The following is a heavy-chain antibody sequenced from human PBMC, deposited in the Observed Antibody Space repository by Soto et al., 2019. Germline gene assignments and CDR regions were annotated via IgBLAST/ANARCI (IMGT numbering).Heavy chain of an antibody. D-gene: IGHD4-17*01. J-gene: IGHJ4*02. Sequence: QVQLVESGGGVVQPGRSLRLSCAASGFTFSSYGMHWVRQAPGKGLEWVAVISYDGSNKYYVDSVKGRFTISRDNSKNTLYLQMNSLRAEDTAVYYCAKGGTTVTTPFDYWGQGTLVTVSS. CDR3: AKGGTTVTTPFDY. CDR2: ISYDGSNK. V-gene: IGHV3-30*18. CDR1: GFTFSSYG.